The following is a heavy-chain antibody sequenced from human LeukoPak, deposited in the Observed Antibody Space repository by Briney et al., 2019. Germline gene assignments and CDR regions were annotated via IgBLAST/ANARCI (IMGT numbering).Heavy chain of an antibody. CDR3: ARDHHGGD. Sequence: GGSLRLPCAASGFTFSSYAMHWVRQAPGRGLEWVAVISYDGSNKYYADSVKGRFTISRDNSKNTLYLQMNSLRAEDTAVYYCARDHHGGDWGQGTLVTVSS. J-gene: IGHJ4*02. D-gene: IGHD1-14*01. V-gene: IGHV3-30*04. CDR2: ISYDGSNK. CDR1: GFTFSSYA.